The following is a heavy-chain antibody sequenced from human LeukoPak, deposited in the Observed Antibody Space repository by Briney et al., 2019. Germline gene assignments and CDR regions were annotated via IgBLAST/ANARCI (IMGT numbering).Heavy chain of an antibody. Sequence: NPSETLSLTCAVYGGSYSGYYWSWIRQPPGKGLEWIGEINHSGSTNYNPSLKSRVTISVDTSKNQFSLKLSSVTAADTAVYYCGRHANGDSSAAFDLWGQGTMVFVSS. D-gene: IGHD2-8*01. CDR1: GGSYSGYY. CDR2: INHSGST. J-gene: IGHJ3*01. CDR3: GRHANGDSSAAFDL. V-gene: IGHV4-34*01.